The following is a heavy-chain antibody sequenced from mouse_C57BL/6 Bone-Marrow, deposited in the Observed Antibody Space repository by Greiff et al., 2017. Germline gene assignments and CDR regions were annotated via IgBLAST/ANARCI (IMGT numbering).Heavy chain of an antibody. V-gene: IGHV1-55*01. CDR2: ISPGSGST. J-gene: IGHJ1*03. CDR1: GYTFTSYW. CDR3: DTTVVVPHWYCDV. D-gene: IGHD1-1*01. Sequence: VQLQQPGAELVKPGASVKMSCKASGYTFTSYWLTWVKQRPGQGLEWIGDISPGSGSTNYNEKFKSKATLTVDTSSSTAYMQRSSLTSEDSAVYYCDTTVVVPHWYCDVWGTGTTVTVSS.